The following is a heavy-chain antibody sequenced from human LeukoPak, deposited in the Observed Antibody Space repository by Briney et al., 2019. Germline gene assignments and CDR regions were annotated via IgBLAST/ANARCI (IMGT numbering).Heavy chain of an antibody. CDR1: GGIFSSYT. Sequence: SVKVSCKASGGIFSSYTFNWVRQAPAQGLEWMGRAIPILGIATTAQKFQGGITITADKSTSTAYMELTNLSSDDTAMYYCAREPDVDMSTFRGEAFDIWGQGTMVTVSS. V-gene: IGHV1-69*04. D-gene: IGHD5-24*01. CDR3: AREPDVDMSTFRGEAFDI. J-gene: IGHJ3*02. CDR2: AIPILGIA.